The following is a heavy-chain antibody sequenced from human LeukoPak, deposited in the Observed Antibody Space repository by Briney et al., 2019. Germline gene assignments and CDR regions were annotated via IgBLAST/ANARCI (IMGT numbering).Heavy chain of an antibody. Sequence: PSQTLSLTCAVSGGSISSGGYSWSWIRQPPGKGLEWIGYIYHSGSTYYNPSLKSRVTISVDRSKNQFSLKLSSVTAADTAVYYCARGRFFSQLLYKQTRYYFDYWGQGTLVTVSS. J-gene: IGHJ4*02. CDR2: IYHSGST. D-gene: IGHD2-2*02. CDR1: GGSISSGGYS. V-gene: IGHV4-30-2*01. CDR3: ARGRFFSQLLYKQTRYYFDY.